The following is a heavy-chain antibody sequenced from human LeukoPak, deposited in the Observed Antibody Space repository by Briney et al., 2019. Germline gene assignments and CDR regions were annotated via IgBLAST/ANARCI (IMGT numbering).Heavy chain of an antibody. Sequence: SETLSLTCTVSGGSISSGDYYWSWIRQPPGKGLEWIGNFYYSGSTYYNPSLKSRVTISVDTSKNQFSLKLSSVTAADTAVYYCARVGPGVWFDYWGQGTLVTVSS. D-gene: IGHD3-16*01. V-gene: IGHV4-30-4*01. CDR1: GGSISSGDYY. CDR3: ARVGPGVWFDY. CDR2: FYYSGST. J-gene: IGHJ4*02.